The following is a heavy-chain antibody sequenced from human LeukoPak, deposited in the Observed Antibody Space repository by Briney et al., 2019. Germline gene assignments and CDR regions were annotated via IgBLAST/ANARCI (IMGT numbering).Heavy chain of an antibody. D-gene: IGHD3-22*01. V-gene: IGHV3-7*01. CDR2: IKQDGSEK. CDR3: SRDTYDSSGYYAHLDY. J-gene: IGHJ4*02. CDR1: GFTFSSYW. Sequence: PGGSLRLSCAASGFTFSSYWMSWVRQAPGKGLEWVANIKQDGSEKYYVDSVKGRFTISRDNAKNSLYLQMSSLRAVDTAVYYCSRDTYDSSGYYAHLDYWGQGTLVTVSS.